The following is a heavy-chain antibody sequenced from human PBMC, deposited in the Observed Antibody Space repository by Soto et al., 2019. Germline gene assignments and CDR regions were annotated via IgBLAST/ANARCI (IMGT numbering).Heavy chain of an antibody. V-gene: IGHV4-34*01. D-gene: IGHD2-2*01. CDR3: ARDSTRRGACDI. CDR1: SGSFSVYY. J-gene: IGHJ3*02. Sequence: KTSETLSLTCAIYSGSFSVYYWNWFRQSPGKGLEWIGEINHAGSTNYNPSLKSRVTISVDASKNQFSMKLSSVTAADTAVYFCARDSTRRGACDIWGQGTMVTVSS. CDR2: INHAGST.